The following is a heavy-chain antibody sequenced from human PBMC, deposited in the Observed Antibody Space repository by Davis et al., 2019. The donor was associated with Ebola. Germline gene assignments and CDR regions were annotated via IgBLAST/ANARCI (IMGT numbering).Heavy chain of an antibody. CDR1: GGTFSSYD. D-gene: IGHD3-10*01. CDR3: ARVSGWFRELGYWFDP. V-gene: IGHV1-8*02. Sequence: AASVKVSCKASGGTFSSYDINWVRQATGQGLEWMGWMNPNSGNTGYAQKFQGRVTMTRNTSISTAYMELSSLRSEDTAVYYCARVSGWFRELGYWFDPWGQGTLVTVSS. CDR2: MNPNSGNT. J-gene: IGHJ5*02.